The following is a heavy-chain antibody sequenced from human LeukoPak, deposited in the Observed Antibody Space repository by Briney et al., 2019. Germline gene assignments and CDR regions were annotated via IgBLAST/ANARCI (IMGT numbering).Heavy chain of an antibody. CDR1: GFTFSSYS. CDR2: ISSSSSYI. V-gene: IGHV3-21*01. J-gene: IGHJ4*02. CDR3: ARDIYDSSGSDY. D-gene: IGHD3-22*01. Sequence: GESLRLSCAASGFTFSSYSMNWVRQAPGKGLEWVSSISSSSSYIYYADSVKGRFTISRDNAKNSLYLQMNSLRAEDTAVYYCARDIYDSSGSDYWGQGTLVTVSS.